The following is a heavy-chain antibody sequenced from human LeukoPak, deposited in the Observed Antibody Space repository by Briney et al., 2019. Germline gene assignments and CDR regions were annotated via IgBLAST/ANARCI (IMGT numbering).Heavy chain of an antibody. Sequence: KSSETLSLTCTVSGGSISNYYLSWIRQPAGKVLEWIGRIYTSGSTNYNPSLKSRVTMSVDTSKNQFSLKLSSVTAADTAVYYCARGDGDDVPYYYYYYMDVWGKGTTVTVSS. D-gene: IGHD4-17*01. V-gene: IGHV4-4*07. CDR3: ARGDGDDVPYYYYYYMDV. J-gene: IGHJ6*03. CDR2: IYTSGST. CDR1: GGSISNYY.